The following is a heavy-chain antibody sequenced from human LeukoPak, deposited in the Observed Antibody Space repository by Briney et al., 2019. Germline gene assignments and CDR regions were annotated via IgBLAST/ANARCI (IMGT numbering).Heavy chain of an antibody. V-gene: IGHV3-15*01. CDR1: GFTFSNAW. CDR3: AKVAYSTTWRGEFHY. CDR2: IKSKTDGGTT. Sequence: GGSLRLSCAASGFTFSNAWMSWVRQAPGKGLEWVGRIKSKTDGGTTDYAAPVKGRFTISRDDSKNTLYLQMNSLKTEDTAVYYCAKVAYSTTWRGEFHYWGQGTLVVVSS. J-gene: IGHJ4*02. D-gene: IGHD6-13*01.